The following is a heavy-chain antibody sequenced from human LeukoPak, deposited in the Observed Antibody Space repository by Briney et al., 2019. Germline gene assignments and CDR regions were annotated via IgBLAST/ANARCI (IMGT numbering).Heavy chain of an antibody. Sequence: GGSLRLSCAASGFTFSSYAMSWVRQAPGKGLEWVSAISSGGGGTYYADSLKGRFIISRDKSKNTLYLQMNSLRAEDTAVYYCAKVTDVWGQGTTVTVSS. V-gene: IGHV3-23*01. CDR3: AKVTDV. CDR1: GFTFSSYA. CDR2: ISSGGGGT. J-gene: IGHJ6*02.